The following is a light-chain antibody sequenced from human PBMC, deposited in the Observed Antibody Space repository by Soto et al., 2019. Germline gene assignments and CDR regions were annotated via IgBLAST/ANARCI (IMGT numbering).Light chain of an antibody. V-gene: IGKV4-1*01. J-gene: IGKJ3*01. Sequence: DIVMTQSPDSLAVSLGERATINCKSSSNIKNYLAWYQQSPGQPPKLLISWASGRESGVPDRFSGSGSGTDFTLTISSLQAEDVATYYCQQFYATPFTFGPGTKEDIK. CDR2: WAS. CDR1: SNIKNY. CDR3: QQFYATPFT.